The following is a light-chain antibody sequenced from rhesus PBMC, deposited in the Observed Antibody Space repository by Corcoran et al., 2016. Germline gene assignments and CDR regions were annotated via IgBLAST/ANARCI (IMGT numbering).Light chain of an antibody. CDR1: QSVSMF. CDR2: VAS. V-gene: IGKV3-24*03. CDR3: LQSSSWPYS. Sequence: EIVMTQSPATLALSPGERATLSCRASQSVSMFLGWYQQKPGQAPRLLIYVASRRATGIPDRFSGSGSGTEFTLTISSLEPEEVGVYFCLQSSSWPYSFGQGTKVEIK. J-gene: IGKJ2*01.